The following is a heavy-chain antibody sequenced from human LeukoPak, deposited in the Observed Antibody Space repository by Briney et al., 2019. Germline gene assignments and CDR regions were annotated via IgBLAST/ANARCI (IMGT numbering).Heavy chain of an antibody. J-gene: IGHJ4*02. CDR3: AREITMMVVVITGYFDY. Sequence: GGSLRLSCAASGFTFSSYAMHWVRQAPGKGLEWVAVISYDGSNKYYGDSVKGRFTISRDNSKNTLYLQMNSLRAEDTAVYYCAREITMMVVVITGYFDYWGQGTLVTVSS. CDR2: ISYDGSNK. D-gene: IGHD3-22*01. CDR1: GFTFSSYA. V-gene: IGHV3-30-3*01.